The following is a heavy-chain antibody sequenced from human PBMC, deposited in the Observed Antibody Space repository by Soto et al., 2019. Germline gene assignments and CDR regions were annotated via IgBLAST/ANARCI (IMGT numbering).Heavy chain of an antibody. CDR2: IYYSGST. V-gene: IGHV4-59*01. J-gene: IGHJ5*02. Sequence: TSETLSLTCTVSGGSISTYYWSWIRQPPGKGLEWIGYIYYSGSTNYNPSLKSRVTISVDTSKNQFSLKLSSVTAADTAVYYCARDQRNNWFDPWGQGTLVTVSS. CDR1: GGSISTYY. CDR3: ARDQRNNWFDP.